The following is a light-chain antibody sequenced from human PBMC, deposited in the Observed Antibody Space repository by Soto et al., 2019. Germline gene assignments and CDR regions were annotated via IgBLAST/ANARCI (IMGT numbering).Light chain of an antibody. CDR1: QGISSY. CDR3: QQSYRTPYT. V-gene: IGKV1-39*01. J-gene: IGKJ2*01. CDR2: DAS. Sequence: DIQMTQSPSSLSASVGDRVTITCRARQGISSYLVWYQQRQGRAPKLLIYDASSLLSGVPSRFSGSGSGTDFTLTISNLQPEDFATYYCQQSYRTPYTFGQGTKLE.